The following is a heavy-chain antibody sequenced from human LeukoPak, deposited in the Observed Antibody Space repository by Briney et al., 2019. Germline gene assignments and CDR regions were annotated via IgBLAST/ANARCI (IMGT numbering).Heavy chain of an antibody. D-gene: IGHD3-9*01. Sequence: PGGSLRLSCAASGFTFSSYGMHWVRQAPGKGLEWVAFIRYDGSNKYYADSVKGRFTISRDNSKNTLYLQMNSLRAEDTAVYYCAKEYDTPLKVELYYYYMDVWGKGTTVTVSS. V-gene: IGHV3-30*02. CDR1: GFTFSSYG. J-gene: IGHJ6*03. CDR2: IRYDGSNK. CDR3: AKEYDTPLKVELYYYYMDV.